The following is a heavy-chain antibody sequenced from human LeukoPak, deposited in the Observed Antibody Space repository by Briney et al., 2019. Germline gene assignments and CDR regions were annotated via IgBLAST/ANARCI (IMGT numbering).Heavy chain of an antibody. D-gene: IGHD1-26*01. V-gene: IGHV5-51*01. J-gene: IGHJ5*02. CDR3: ARRGWTSGSYSDNWFDP. CDR2: IYPGDSDT. Sequence: GESLKISCKGSGYSFTSYWIGWVRQMPGKGLEWMGIIYPGDSDTRYSPSFQGQVTISADKSISTAYLQWSSLKASDTAMYYCARRGWTSGSYSDNWFDPWGQGTLVTVSS. CDR1: GYSFTSYW.